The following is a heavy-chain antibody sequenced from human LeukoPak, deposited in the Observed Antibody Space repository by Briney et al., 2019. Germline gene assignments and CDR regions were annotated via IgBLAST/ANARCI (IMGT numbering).Heavy chain of an antibody. Sequence: ASVKVSCKASVHTFTSYYMHWVRQAPGQGLEWMGIINPSGGSTSYAQKFQGRVTMTRDTSTSTVYMELSSLRSEDTAVYYCARVSGRTYYCDSSGYYHSEFDYWGQGTLVTVSS. D-gene: IGHD3-22*01. J-gene: IGHJ4*02. V-gene: IGHV1-46*01. CDR2: INPSGGST. CDR1: VHTFTSYY. CDR3: ARVSGRTYYCDSSGYYHSEFDY.